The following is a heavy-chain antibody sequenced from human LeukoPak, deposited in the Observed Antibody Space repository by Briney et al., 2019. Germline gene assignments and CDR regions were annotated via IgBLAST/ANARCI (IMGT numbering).Heavy chain of an antibody. D-gene: IGHD3-10*01. CDR2: IYTSGNT. J-gene: IGHJ3*02. CDR3: ARTITMARVDI. CDR1: GFTVSSNY. V-gene: IGHV3-53*01. Sequence: GGSLRLSCAASGFTVSSNYMNWVRQAPGKGLEWVSVIYTSGNTYYADSVKGRFTISRDNSKNTLYLQMNSLRAEDTAVYHCARTITMARVDIWGQGAMVTVSS.